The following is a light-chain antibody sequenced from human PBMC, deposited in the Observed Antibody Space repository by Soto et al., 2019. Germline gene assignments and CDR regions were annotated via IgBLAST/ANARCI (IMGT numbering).Light chain of an antibody. CDR3: QQYGSSAT. V-gene: IGKV3-20*01. CDR2: GAS. J-gene: IGKJ1*01. Sequence: EIVFTQSPGTLSLSPGERATLSCRASQSVSSSYLAWYQQKPGQAPRLLIYGASSRATGIPDRFSGSGSGTDFTLTISRLEPEDFAVYYCQQYGSSATVGQGTKVDIK. CDR1: QSVSSSY.